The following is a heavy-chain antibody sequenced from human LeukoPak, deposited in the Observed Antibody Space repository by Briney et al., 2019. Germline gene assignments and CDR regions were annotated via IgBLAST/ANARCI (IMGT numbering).Heavy chain of an antibody. CDR2: VSSSATTI. Sequence: GGSLRLSCAASGFTFGNYAMNWVRQAPGGGLEWVSSVSSSATTIYYTDSVKGRFTISRDNAKNSLFLQMNSLRVEDTAVYYCVRVYCSTTSCYGVDSWGQGTLVTVSS. J-gene: IGHJ4*02. CDR3: VRVYCSTTSCYGVDS. V-gene: IGHV3-48*03. CDR1: GFTFGNYA. D-gene: IGHD2-2*01.